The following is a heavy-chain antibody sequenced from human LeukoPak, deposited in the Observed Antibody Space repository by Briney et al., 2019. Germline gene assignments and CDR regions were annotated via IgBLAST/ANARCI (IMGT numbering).Heavy chain of an antibody. CDR2: IYYSGST. V-gene: IGHV4-39*07. D-gene: IGHD3-10*01. Sequence: SETLSLTCTVSGGSISSSSYYWGWIRQPPGKGLEWIGSIYYSGSTYYNPSLKSRVTISVDTSKNQFSLKLSSVTAADTAVYYCARGGMGYYYGSGRRYYFDYWGQGTLVTVSS. CDR3: ARGGMGYYYGSGRRYYFDY. J-gene: IGHJ4*02. CDR1: GGSISSSSYY.